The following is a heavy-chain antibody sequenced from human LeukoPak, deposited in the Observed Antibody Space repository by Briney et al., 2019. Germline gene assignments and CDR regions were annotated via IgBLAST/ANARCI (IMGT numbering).Heavy chain of an antibody. CDR3: ARGASSSWYWFDP. D-gene: IGHD6-13*01. V-gene: IGHV4-34*01. J-gene: IGHJ5*02. CDR1: GGSFSGYY. Sequence: SETLSLTCAVYGGSFSGYYWGWIRQPPGKGLEWIGEINHSGSTNYNPSLKSRVTISVDTSKNQFSLKLSSVTAADTAVYYCARGASSSWYWFDPWGQGTLVTVSS. CDR2: INHSGST.